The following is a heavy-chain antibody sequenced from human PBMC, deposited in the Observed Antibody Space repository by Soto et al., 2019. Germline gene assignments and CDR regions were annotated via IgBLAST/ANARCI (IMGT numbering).Heavy chain of an antibody. J-gene: IGHJ5*02. CDR2: IYTSGST. V-gene: IGHV4-4*07. Sequence: QVQLQESGPGLMKPSETLSLTCTVSGGSISNYYWSWIRQPAGKGLEWIGRIYTSGSTNYNPSLKRRVAMSVDTSKNQFSLKLSSVTAADTAVYYCARDRGGGYCSGGSCYSPNWFDPWGQGTLVTVSS. CDR3: ARDRGGGYCSGGSCYSPNWFDP. D-gene: IGHD2-15*01. CDR1: GGSISNYY.